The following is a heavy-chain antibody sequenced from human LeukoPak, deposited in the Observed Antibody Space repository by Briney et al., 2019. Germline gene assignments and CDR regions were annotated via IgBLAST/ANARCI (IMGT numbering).Heavy chain of an antibody. V-gene: IGHV3-30*18. CDR3: VKYIQNVLAVFDP. CDR2: ISYDGSNK. CDR1: GFTFSSYG. Sequence: GGSLRLSCAASGFTFSSYGMHWVRQAPGKGLEWVAVISYDGSNKYYADSVKGRFTISRDNSKNTLYLQMTSLRAEDTAVYYCVKYIQNVLAVFDPWGQGTLVTVSS. D-gene: IGHD1-1*01. J-gene: IGHJ5*02.